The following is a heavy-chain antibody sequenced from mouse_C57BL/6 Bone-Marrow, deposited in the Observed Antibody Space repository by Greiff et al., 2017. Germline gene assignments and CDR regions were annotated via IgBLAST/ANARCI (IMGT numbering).Heavy chain of an antibody. CDR1: GFNIKDDY. Sequence: EVQLQQSGAELVRPGASVKLSCTASGFNIKDDYMHWVKQRPEQGLEWIGWIDPENGDTEYASKFQGKATITADTSSNTAYLQLSSLTSDDTAVYYCTLNWDSDYWGQGTTLSVSS. CDR3: TLNWDSDY. CDR2: IDPENGDT. J-gene: IGHJ2*01. D-gene: IGHD4-1*02. V-gene: IGHV14-4*01.